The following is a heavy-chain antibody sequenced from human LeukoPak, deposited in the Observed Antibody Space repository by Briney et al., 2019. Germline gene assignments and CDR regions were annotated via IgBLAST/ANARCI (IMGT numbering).Heavy chain of an antibody. CDR1: GGSISSYY. Sequence: SETLSLTCTVSGGSISSYYWSWIRQPPGKGLEWIGYIYYSGSTNYNPSLKSRITISVDTSKNQFSLKLSFVTAADTAVYYCARWVAAAGHDYWGQGTLVTVSS. J-gene: IGHJ4*02. CDR2: IYYSGST. V-gene: IGHV4-59*08. CDR3: ARWVAAAGHDY. D-gene: IGHD6-13*01.